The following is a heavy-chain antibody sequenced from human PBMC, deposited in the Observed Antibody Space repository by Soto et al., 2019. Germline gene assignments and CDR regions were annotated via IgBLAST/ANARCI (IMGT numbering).Heavy chain of an antibody. CDR1: GFTFSSYG. D-gene: IGHD3-10*01. V-gene: IGHV3-33*01. CDR2: IWYDGSNK. J-gene: IGHJ3*02. CDR3: GRSGSYPDAFDI. Sequence: QVQLVESGGGVVQPGRSLRLSCAASGFTFSSYGMHWVRQAPGKGLEWVAVIWYDGSNKYYADSVKGRFTISRDNSKNTLYLQMNSLRAEDTAVYYCGRSGSYPDAFDIWGQGTMVTVSS.